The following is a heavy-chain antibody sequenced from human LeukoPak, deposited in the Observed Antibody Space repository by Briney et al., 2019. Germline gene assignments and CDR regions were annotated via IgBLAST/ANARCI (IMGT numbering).Heavy chain of an antibody. CDR2: ISGGSSYM. CDR3: ARVLGATRDYYYGMDV. D-gene: IGHD1-26*01. CDR1: GFTFSSYI. Sequence: GGSLRLSCAASGFTFSSYIMNWVRQAPGKGLEWVSYISGGSSYMYYADSVKGRFTISRDNAKNSLYLQMNSLRAEDTAVYYCARVLGATRDYYYGMDVWGQGTTVTVSS. J-gene: IGHJ6*02. V-gene: IGHV3-21*01.